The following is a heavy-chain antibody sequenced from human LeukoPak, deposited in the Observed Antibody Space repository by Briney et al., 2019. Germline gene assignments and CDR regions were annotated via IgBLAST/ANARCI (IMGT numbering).Heavy chain of an antibody. CDR3: ARDGYYDFWSGYDKGPTYVDY. CDR2: ISSSGSTI. Sequence: GGSLRLSCAVSGFTFSYYEMNWVRQAPGKGLEWVSYISSSGSTIYYADSVKGRFTISRDNAKNSLYLQMNSLRAEDTAVYYCARDGYYDFWSGYDKGPTYVDYWGQGTLVTVSS. J-gene: IGHJ4*02. V-gene: IGHV3-48*03. CDR1: GFTFSYYE. D-gene: IGHD3-3*01.